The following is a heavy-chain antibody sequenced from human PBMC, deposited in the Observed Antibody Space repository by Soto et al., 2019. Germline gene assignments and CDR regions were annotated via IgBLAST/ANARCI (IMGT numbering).Heavy chain of an antibody. D-gene: IGHD4-17*01. Sequence: QVQLQESGPGLVKPSETLSLTCTVSGGSISSYYWSWIRQPPGKGLEWIGYIYYSGSTNYNPSLKSRVTISVDTSKNQLSVKLSSVTAADTVVYYCAGRYGYYFDYWGQGTLVTVSS. CDR1: GGSISSYY. CDR2: IYYSGST. CDR3: AGRYGYYFDY. V-gene: IGHV4-59*08. J-gene: IGHJ4*02.